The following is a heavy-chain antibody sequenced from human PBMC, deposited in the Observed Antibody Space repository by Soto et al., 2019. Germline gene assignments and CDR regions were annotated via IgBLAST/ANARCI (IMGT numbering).Heavy chain of an antibody. CDR2: ISGSGGMT. J-gene: IGHJ3*02. CDR1: GFAFGNYP. V-gene: IGHV3-23*01. D-gene: IGHD3-10*01. Sequence: EAQLLQSGGGLVPPGGSLRLSCVASGFAFGNYPMAWVRQTPGKGLQWISTISGSGGMTDYEDSVRGRFTVSIDHSKDTVHLQMTSLRADDTAVYYCATDRNMARGIRAVDIWGQGTTVTISS. CDR3: ATDRNMARGIRAVDI.